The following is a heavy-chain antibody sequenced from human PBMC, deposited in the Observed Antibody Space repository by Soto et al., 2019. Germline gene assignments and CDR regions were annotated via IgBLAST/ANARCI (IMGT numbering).Heavy chain of an antibody. CDR2: IYYSGST. J-gene: IGHJ4*02. CDR1: GGSISSSSYY. V-gene: IGHV4-39*01. CDR3: ARHSSHVLRFLEWFDY. Sequence: SETLSLTCTVSGGSISSSSYYWGWIRQPPGKGLEWIGSIYYSGSTYYNQSLKSRVTISVDTSKNQFSLKLSSVTAADSVVYYCARHSSHVLRFLEWFDYWGQGTLVTVSS. D-gene: IGHD3-3*01.